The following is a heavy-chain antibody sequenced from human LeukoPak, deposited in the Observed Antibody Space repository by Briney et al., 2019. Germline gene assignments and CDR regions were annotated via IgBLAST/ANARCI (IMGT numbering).Heavy chain of an antibody. Sequence: SETLSLTCTVSGDSISSGGYYWSWIRQPPGKGLEWIASGDYSGGTYYNPSLESRVAISADMSKNQISLKLSSVTAADTALYYCARERGEEYSSGWYKTNFFDTWGQGTRVTVSS. D-gene: IGHD6-19*01. CDR3: ARERGEEYSSGWYKTNFFDT. V-gene: IGHV4-39*07. CDR2: GDYSGGT. CDR1: GDSISSGGYY. J-gene: IGHJ4*02.